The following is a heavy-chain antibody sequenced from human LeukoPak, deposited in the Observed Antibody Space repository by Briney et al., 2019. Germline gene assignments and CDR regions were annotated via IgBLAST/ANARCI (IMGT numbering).Heavy chain of an antibody. Sequence: PGRSLRLSCAASGFTFSSYGMHWVRQAPGKGLEWVAVISYDGSNKYYADSVKGRFTISRDNSKNTLYLQMNSLRAEDTAVYYCARDRHKYNYDSGGYPPYWGQGTLVTVSS. D-gene: IGHD3-22*01. CDR2: ISYDGSNK. CDR1: GFTFSSYG. J-gene: IGHJ4*02. V-gene: IGHV3-30*03. CDR3: ARDRHKYNYDSGGYPPY.